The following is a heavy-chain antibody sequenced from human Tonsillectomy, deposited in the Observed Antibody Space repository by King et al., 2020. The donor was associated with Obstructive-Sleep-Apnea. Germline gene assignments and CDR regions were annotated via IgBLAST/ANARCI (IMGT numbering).Heavy chain of an antibody. Sequence: QLQESGPGLVKPSETLSLTCTVSGGSISDTNYYWGWIRQSPGKGLGWTASIHYSGNTYYRPSLKSRVNISVDTSRNQFSLKLNSVTAADTAVYSCARGALNYGKTVNFDAWGQGTPLTVSS. J-gene: IGHJ4*02. CDR3: ARGALNYGKTVNFDA. CDR2: IHYSGNT. CDR1: GGSISDTNYY. V-gene: IGHV4-39*07. D-gene: IGHD4-17*01.